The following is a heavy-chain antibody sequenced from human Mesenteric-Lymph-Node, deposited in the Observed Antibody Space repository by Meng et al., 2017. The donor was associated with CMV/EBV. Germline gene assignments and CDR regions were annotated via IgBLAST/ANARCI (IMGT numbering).Heavy chain of an antibody. CDR3: ATGSDFDY. V-gene: IGHV6-1*01. CDR1: GDSGSRNSAA. CDR2: TYYRSKWYN. Sequence: LTCAISGDSGSRNSAAWNWIRQSPSRGLEWLGRTYYRSKWYNDYAVSVKGRITINPDTSKNQFSLHLNSVTPEDTAVYYCATGSDFDYWGQGTLVTVSS. J-gene: IGHJ4*02. D-gene: IGHD3-9*01.